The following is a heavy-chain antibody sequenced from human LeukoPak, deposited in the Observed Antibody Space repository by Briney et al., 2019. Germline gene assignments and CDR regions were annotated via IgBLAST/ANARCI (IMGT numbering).Heavy chain of an antibody. CDR2: ISVYNGNT. J-gene: IGHJ4*02. CDR1: GYTFTCYG. Sequence: ASVKVSCKASGYTFTCYGISRVRQAPGQGIEWMGWISVYNGNTNYAQKLQGRVTMTTDTSTSTAYMELRSLRSDDTAVYYCARARRFLEWLPKYYFDYWGQGTLVTVSS. D-gene: IGHD3-3*01. V-gene: IGHV1-18*01. CDR3: ARARRFLEWLPKYYFDY.